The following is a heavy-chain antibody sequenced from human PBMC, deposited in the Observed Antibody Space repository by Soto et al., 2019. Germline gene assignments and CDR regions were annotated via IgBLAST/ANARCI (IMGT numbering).Heavy chain of an antibody. J-gene: IGHJ4*02. D-gene: IGHD6-19*01. CDR2: INQDGSDR. CDR3: ARLYGSVTTYDY. Sequence: VQLVESGGGLVQPGGSLRLSCAASGFTFSDYWMSWVRQAPGKGLEWVASINQDGSDRRYVDSMRGRFTVSRDNTKNSLYLQMNSLRVEDTAVYFCARLYGSVTTYDYWGQGTLTTVSS. V-gene: IGHV3-7*01. CDR1: GFTFSDYW.